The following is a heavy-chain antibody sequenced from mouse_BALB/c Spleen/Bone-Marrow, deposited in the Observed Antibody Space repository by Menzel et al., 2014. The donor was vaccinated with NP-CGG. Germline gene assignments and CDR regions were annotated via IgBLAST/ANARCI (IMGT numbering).Heavy chain of an antibody. V-gene: IGHV1S56*01. J-gene: IGHJ2*01. CDR2: IYPGDGST. CDR1: GYTFTSYY. Sequence: QVQLQQSGPELVKPGASVKMSCKASGYTFTSYYTHWVKQRPGQGLEWIGWIYPGDGSTKYNEKFKGKTTLTADKSSSTAYMLLSSLTSEDSAIYFCARGELPYYFDYWGQGTTLTVSS. CDR3: ARGELPYYFDY.